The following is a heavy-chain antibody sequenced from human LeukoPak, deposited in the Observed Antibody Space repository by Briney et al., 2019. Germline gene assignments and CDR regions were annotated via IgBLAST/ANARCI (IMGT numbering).Heavy chain of an antibody. J-gene: IGHJ3*02. V-gene: IGHV1-18*01. CDR2: ISAYNGNT. CDR1: GYTFTSYG. CDR3: ARGASSSWYDDAFDI. D-gene: IGHD6-13*01. Sequence: RASVKVSRKASGYTFTSYGISGVRQAPGQGLEWMGWISAYNGNTNYAQKLQGRVTMTTATSTSTAYMELRSLSSDDTAVYYWARGASSSWYDDAFDIWGQGKMVTVSS.